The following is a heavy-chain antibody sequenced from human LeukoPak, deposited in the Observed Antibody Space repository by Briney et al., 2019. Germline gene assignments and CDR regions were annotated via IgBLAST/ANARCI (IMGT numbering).Heavy chain of an antibody. V-gene: IGHV3-33*08. D-gene: IGHD4-23*01. CDR1: GFTFSSHW. Sequence: GGSLRLSCAASGFTFSSHWMTWVRQAPGKGLEWVSDIWYNGNTYYADSVKGRFTISRDNSKSTLYLQMNSLRAEDTAVYYCAREEGVDGTSGINNWGQGTLVIVSS. J-gene: IGHJ4*02. CDR2: IWYNGNT. CDR3: AREEGVDGTSGINN.